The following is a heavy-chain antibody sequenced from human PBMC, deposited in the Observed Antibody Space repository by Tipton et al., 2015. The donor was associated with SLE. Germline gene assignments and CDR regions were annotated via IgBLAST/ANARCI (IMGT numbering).Heavy chain of an antibody. Sequence: QLVQSGAEVKKPGSSVKVSCKASGGTFSSYAISWVRQAPGQGLEWMGGIIPIFGTANYAQKFQGRVTITADESTSTAYMELSSLRSEVTAVYYCARDGRIAMVRGYYFDDWGQGTLVTVSS. J-gene: IGHJ4*02. D-gene: IGHD3-10*01. CDR1: GGTFSSYA. CDR3: ARDGRIAMVRGYYFDD. CDR2: IIPIFGTA. V-gene: IGHV1-69*01.